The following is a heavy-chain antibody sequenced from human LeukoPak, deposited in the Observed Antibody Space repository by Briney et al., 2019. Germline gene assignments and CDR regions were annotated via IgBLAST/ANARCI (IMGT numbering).Heavy chain of an antibody. Sequence: PGGSLRLSCAAPVFTFTSYTMSWVRQAPGKGLEWVSLISDNGSSTYYDDAVNGKFTISRESSKNTLYLQMNSMRAEDTALYYCAKSTRGYYDTGDYPDWGQGTLVTVSS. CDR2: ISDNGSST. CDR3: AKSTRGYYDTGDYPD. V-gene: IGHV3-23*01. J-gene: IGHJ4*02. D-gene: IGHD3-22*01. CDR1: VFTFTSYT.